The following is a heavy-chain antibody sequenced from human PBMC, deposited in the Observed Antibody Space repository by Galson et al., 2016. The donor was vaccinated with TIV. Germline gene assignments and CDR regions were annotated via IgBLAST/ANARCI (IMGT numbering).Heavy chain of an antibody. D-gene: IGHD2-2*01. Sequence: SLRLSCAASGFSFSDYHMHWVRQAPGKGLVWVSRINIDGRSTAYADFVQGRSIISRDTAKNTPYLQMNSLRPEDTAVYYCATWVSCNSTSCYYFDYWGQGTLVTVAS. V-gene: IGHV3-74*03. CDR2: INIDGRST. CDR3: ATWVSCNSTSCYYFDY. J-gene: IGHJ4*02. CDR1: GFSFSDYH.